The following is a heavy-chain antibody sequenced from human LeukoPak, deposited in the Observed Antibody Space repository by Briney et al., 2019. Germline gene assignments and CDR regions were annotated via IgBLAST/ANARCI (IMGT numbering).Heavy chain of an antibody. V-gene: IGHV4-38-2*01. Sequence: PSETLSLTCAVSGYSISSGYYWGWIRQPPGKGLEWIGSIYHSGSTYYNPSLKSRVTISVDTSKNQFSLKLSSVTAADTAVYYRARYSTVTTYDALDIWGQGTMVTVSS. J-gene: IGHJ3*02. CDR1: GYSISSGYY. CDR3: ARYSTVTTYDALDI. D-gene: IGHD4-17*01. CDR2: IYHSGST.